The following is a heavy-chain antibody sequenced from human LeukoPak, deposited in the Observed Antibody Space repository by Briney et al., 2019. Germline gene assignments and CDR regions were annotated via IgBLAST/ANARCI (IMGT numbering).Heavy chain of an antibody. CDR3: ARDSDYYGAGSYDY. CDR1: GSTFSSYA. Sequence: PGGSLRLSCAASGSTFSSYAMDWVRQAPGKGLGWVAVISCEGSNKYYADSVKGRFTISRDNSKSTLYLQMNSLRAGDTAVYYCARDSDYYGAGSYDYWGQGTLVTVSS. CDR2: ISCEGSNK. J-gene: IGHJ4*02. V-gene: IGHV3-30-3*01. D-gene: IGHD3-10*01.